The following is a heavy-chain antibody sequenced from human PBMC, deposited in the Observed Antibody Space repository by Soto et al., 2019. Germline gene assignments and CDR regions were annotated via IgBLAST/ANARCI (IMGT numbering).Heavy chain of an antibody. D-gene: IGHD1-26*01. J-gene: IGHJ4*02. CDR1: GYTFTTSG. Sequence: QVQLVQSGAEVKKPGASVKVSCKASGYTFTTSGITWVRQAPGQGLEWMGWISANNGNTNYAQNVQGRVTMTTDTSTSTAYMELRRLRTDDTAVYYCARGSEVVGATTADYWGQGTLVTVSS. CDR2: ISANNGNT. V-gene: IGHV1-18*01. CDR3: ARGSEVVGATTADY.